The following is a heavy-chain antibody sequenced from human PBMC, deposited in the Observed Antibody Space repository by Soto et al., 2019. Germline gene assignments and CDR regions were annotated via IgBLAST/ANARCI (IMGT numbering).Heavy chain of an antibody. Sequence: SETLSLTCTVSGGSISISSHYWGWIRQPPGKGLEWIGSIYYGGSTYYNPSLKSRVTISVDTSKNQFSLKLSSVTAADTAVYYCARHEAGYSGYDSTLDYYYMDVWGKGTTVTVSS. CDR1: GGSISISSHY. J-gene: IGHJ6*03. CDR3: ARHEAGYSGYDSTLDYYYMDV. D-gene: IGHD5-12*01. CDR2: IYYGGST. V-gene: IGHV4-39*01.